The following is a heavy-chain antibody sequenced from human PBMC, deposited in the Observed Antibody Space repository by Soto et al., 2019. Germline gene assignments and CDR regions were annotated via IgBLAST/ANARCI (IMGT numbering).Heavy chain of an antibody. CDR3: AREAVRGTYYYDGMDV. J-gene: IGHJ6*02. CDR2: IYSGGST. CDR1: GFTVSSNY. D-gene: IGHD3-10*01. Sequence: EVQLVETGGGLIQPGGSLRLSCAASGFTVSSNYMSWVRQAPGKGLEWVSVIYSGGSTYYADSVKGRFTISRDNSKNTLYLQMNSLRAEDTAVYYCAREAVRGTYYYDGMDVWGQGTTVTVSS. V-gene: IGHV3-53*02.